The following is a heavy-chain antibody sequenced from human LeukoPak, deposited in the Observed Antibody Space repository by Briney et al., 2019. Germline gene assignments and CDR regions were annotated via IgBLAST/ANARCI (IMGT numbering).Heavy chain of an antibody. CDR2: ISSSSSYI. D-gene: IGHD6-13*01. Sequence: GGSLRLSCAASGFTFSSYSMNWVRQAPGKGLEWVSSISSSSSYIYYADSVKGRFTISRDNAKNSLHLQMNSLRAEDTAIYYCARGGIAAADIDYWGQGTLVTVSS. CDR1: GFTFSSYS. J-gene: IGHJ4*02. V-gene: IGHV3-21*01. CDR3: ARGGIAAADIDY.